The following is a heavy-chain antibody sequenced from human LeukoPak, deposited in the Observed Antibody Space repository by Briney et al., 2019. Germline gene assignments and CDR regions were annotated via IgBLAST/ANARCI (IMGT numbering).Heavy chain of an antibody. J-gene: IGHJ1*01. V-gene: IGHV1-2*02. Sequence: ASVKVSCKPSGYTFTGYYMHWGRQAPGQGLEWMGWINPNSGGTNYAQKFQGRVTMTRDTSISTAYMELSRLRSADTAVYYCARVFGLAAAAHFQHWGQGTLVTVSS. CDR2: INPNSGGT. CDR3: ARVFGLAAAAHFQH. CDR1: GYTFTGYY. D-gene: IGHD6-13*01.